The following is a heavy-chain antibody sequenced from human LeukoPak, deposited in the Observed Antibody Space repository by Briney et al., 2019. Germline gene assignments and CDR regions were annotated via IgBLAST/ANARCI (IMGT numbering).Heavy chain of an antibody. V-gene: IGHV3-7*01. Sequence: GGSLRLSCAASGFTFSNYWLSWVRQAPGKGLEWVANIEEDGGEKYYVDSVKGRFTISRDNAKNSLYLQMNSLRAEDTAVYYCARSRGGGITIFKTPRPAFDPWGQGTLVTVSS. D-gene: IGHD3-3*01. J-gene: IGHJ5*02. CDR3: ARSRGGGITIFKTPRPAFDP. CDR1: GFTFSNYW. CDR2: IEEDGGEK.